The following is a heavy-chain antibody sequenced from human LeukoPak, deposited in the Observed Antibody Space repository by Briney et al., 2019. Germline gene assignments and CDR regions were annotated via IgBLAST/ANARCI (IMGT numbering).Heavy chain of an antibody. CDR3: ARDEYYYDSSGYYAPFDY. D-gene: IGHD3-22*01. J-gene: IGHJ4*02. Sequence: ASVKVSCKASGYTFTGYYMHWVRQAPGQGLEWTGWINPNSGGTNYAQKFQGRVTMTRDTSISTAYMELSRLRSDDTAVYYCARDEYYYDSSGYYAPFDYWGQGTLVTASS. CDR2: INPNSGGT. CDR1: GYTFTGYY. V-gene: IGHV1-2*02.